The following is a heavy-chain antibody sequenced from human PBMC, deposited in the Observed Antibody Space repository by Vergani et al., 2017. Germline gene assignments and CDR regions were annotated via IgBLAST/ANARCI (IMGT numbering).Heavy chain of an antibody. V-gene: IGHV3-23*01. Sequence: EVQLLESGGGLVQPGGSLRLSCAASGFTFSSYAMSWVRQAPGKGLEWVSAISGSGGSTYYADSVKGRFTISRDNSKNTLYLQMNSLRAEDTAVYYCAKDISAAGTRYYYYGMDVWGKGTTVTVSS. CDR1: GFTFSSYA. CDR2: ISGSGGST. CDR3: AKDISAAGTRYYYYGMDV. D-gene: IGHD6-13*01. J-gene: IGHJ6*04.